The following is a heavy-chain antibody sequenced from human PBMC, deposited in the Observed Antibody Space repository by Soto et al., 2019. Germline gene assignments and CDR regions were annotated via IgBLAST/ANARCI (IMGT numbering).Heavy chain of an antibody. Sequence: ASVKVSCKASGYTFTSYGIGWVRQAPGQGLEWMGWISAYNGNTNYAQKLQGRVTMTTDTSTSTAYMELRSLRSDDTAVYYCARDSGPYSSGWKGRWLDPWGQGTLVTVSS. J-gene: IGHJ5*02. CDR1: GYTFTSYG. CDR3: ARDSGPYSSGWKGRWLDP. V-gene: IGHV1-18*01. D-gene: IGHD6-19*01. CDR2: ISAYNGNT.